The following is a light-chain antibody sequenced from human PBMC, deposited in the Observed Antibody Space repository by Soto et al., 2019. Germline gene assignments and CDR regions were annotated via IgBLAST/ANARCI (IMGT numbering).Light chain of an antibody. CDR2: GAF. Sequence: EIVMTQSPATLSVSPGARATLSCRASQSVSYNLAWYQQKPGQGHRLIIYGAFTRATGIPARFSGSGSGTEFTLTISSLQSEDFAVYYCQQYKNWPPLTFGGGTKVESK. V-gene: IGKV3-15*01. J-gene: IGKJ4*01. CDR3: QQYKNWPPLT. CDR1: QSVSYN.